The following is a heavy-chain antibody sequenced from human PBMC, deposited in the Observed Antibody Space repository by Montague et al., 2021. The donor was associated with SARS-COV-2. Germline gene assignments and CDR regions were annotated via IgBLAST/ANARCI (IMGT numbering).Heavy chain of an antibody. D-gene: IGHD3-22*01. CDR1: GFTFSSYA. Sequence: SLRLSCAASGFTFSSYAMSWVRQAPGKGLEWVSAISGSGGSTYYADSVKGRFTISRGNSKNTLYLQMNSLRAEDTAVYYCAKTPIVVVITGYFDYWGQGTLVTVSS. J-gene: IGHJ4*02. CDR2: ISGSGGST. V-gene: IGHV3-23*01. CDR3: AKTPIVVVITGYFDY.